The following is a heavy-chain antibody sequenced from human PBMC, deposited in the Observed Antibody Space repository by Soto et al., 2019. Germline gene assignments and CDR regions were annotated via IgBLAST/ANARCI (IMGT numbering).Heavy chain of an antibody. CDR2: ISYKGTP. D-gene: IGHD3-22*01. J-gene: IGHJ4*02. Sequence: SETLSLTCTVSGGSTGSRGYYWGWIRQPPGKGLEWIASISYKGTPYYNPSLQSRVTISLDMSKNQFSLKLDSVTAADTAVFYCARSTFWYYHENGGSYGFHNWGQGTLATVYS. CDR1: GGSTGSRGYY. CDR3: ARSTFWYYHENGGSYGFHN. V-gene: IGHV4-39*01.